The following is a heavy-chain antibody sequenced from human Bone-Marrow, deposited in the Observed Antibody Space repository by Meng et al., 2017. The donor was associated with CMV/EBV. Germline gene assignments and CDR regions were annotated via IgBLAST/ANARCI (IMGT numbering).Heavy chain of an antibody. J-gene: IGHJ4*02. CDR3: ARGTEKYGAAPISDFFDY. Sequence: GGSLRLSCAASGFTFSSYEMNWVRQAPGKGLEWVSYISSSGSTIYYADSVKGRFTISRDNAKNSLYLQMNSLRAEDTAVYYCARGTEKYGAAPISDFFDYWGQGTLVTVSS. D-gene: IGHD6-25*01. CDR2: ISSSGSTI. CDR1: GFTFSSYE. V-gene: IGHV3-48*03.